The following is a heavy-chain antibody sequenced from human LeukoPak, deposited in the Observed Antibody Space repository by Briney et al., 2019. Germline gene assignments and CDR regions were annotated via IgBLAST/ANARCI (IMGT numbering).Heavy chain of an antibody. D-gene: IGHD4-17*01. CDR2: IYYSGST. Sequence: PSETLSLTCTVSGGPIRSYYWSWIRQPPGKGLEWVGYIYYSGSTNYIPSLKSRVSISLDTSKNQFSLRLTSVTAADTAVYYCARDLDYGDYVNAFDIWGQGTMVTVSS. CDR1: GGPIRSYY. J-gene: IGHJ3*02. CDR3: ARDLDYGDYVNAFDI. V-gene: IGHV4-59*01.